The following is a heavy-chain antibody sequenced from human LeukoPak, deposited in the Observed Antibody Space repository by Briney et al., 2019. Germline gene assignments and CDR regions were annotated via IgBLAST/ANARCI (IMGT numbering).Heavy chain of an antibody. V-gene: IGHV1-69*05. D-gene: IGHD4-17*01. CDR1: GGTFSSYA. Sequence: SVKVSCKASGGTFSSYAISWVRQAPGHGLEWMGGIIPIFGTANYAQKFQGRVTITTDESTSTAYMVLSSLRSEDTAVYYCARDHGDFLFDYWGQGTLVTVSS. CDR2: IIPIFGTA. CDR3: ARDHGDFLFDY. J-gene: IGHJ4*02.